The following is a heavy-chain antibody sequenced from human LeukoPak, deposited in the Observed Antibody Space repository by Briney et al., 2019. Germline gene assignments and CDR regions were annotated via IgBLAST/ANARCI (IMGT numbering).Heavy chain of an antibody. V-gene: IGHV1-8*01. CDR3: ARAKRELPSYYYYMDV. J-gene: IGHJ6*03. Sequence: VASLKVSSNAFGYTFTSYDINRVRQPTGRELVWLGWMNPNSGNTGYAQKFQGRVTMTRNTSISTAYMELSSLRSEDTAVYYWARAKRELPSYYYYMDVWGKGTTVTVSS. D-gene: IGHD1-26*01. CDR1: GYTFTSYD. CDR2: MNPNSGNT.